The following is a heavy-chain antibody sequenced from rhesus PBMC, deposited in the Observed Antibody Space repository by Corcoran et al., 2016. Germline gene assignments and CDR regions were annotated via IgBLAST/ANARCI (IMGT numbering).Heavy chain of an antibody. Sequence: QVTLKESGPALVKPTQTLTLTCTFSGFSLSTSGMRVSWIRQPPGKALEWLARIDWDDDKYSSTTLKSTLTISKDTSKNQVVLIMTNMDPVDTATYYCARDYGSSRNFDYWGQGVLVTVSS. CDR3: ARDYGSSRNFDY. J-gene: IGHJ4*01. CDR2: IDWDDDK. D-gene: IGHD4-29*01. V-gene: IGHV2S2*01. CDR1: GFSLSTSGMR.